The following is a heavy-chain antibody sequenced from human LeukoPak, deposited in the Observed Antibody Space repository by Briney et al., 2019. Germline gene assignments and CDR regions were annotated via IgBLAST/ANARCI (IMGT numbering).Heavy chain of an antibody. Sequence: ASVKVSCKASGYTFTSYAMHWVRQAPGQRLEWMGWINAGNGDTKYSQRLQGRVTISRDTSASAAYMELSSLRSEDTAVYYCAREDTAFHYWGQGTLVTVSS. CDR2: INAGNGDT. CDR1: GYTFTSYA. D-gene: IGHD5-18*01. J-gene: IGHJ4*02. V-gene: IGHV1-3*01. CDR3: AREDTAFHY.